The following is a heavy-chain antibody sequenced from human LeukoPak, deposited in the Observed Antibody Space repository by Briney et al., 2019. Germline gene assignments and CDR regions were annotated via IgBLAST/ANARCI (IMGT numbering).Heavy chain of an antibody. Sequence: GGSLRLSCTVSGFTFSSYSMNWVRQPPGKGLEWVSYISSSGSDIYYADSVKGRFTISRDNAMNSLYLQMNSLRAEDTAVYYCARNYYGDYVKADYWGQGTLVTVS. CDR3: ARNYYGDYVKADY. CDR2: ISSSGSDI. J-gene: IGHJ4*02. V-gene: IGHV3-21*01. CDR1: GFTFSSYS. D-gene: IGHD4-17*01.